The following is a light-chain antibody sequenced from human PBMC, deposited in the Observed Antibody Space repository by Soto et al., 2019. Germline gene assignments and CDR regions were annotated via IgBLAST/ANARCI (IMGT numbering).Light chain of an antibody. CDR1: QTVNNN. CDR2: GAS. CDR3: QQNNSWPLT. J-gene: IGKJ4*01. Sequence: EIVMTQSPATLSVSPGERATLSCRASQTVNNNLAWYQQKPGQAPRLLIYGASARATGIPARFSGSGSGTVFLPTISRLQSEDFVFYCYQQNNSWPLTFGGGTKVEIK. V-gene: IGKV3-15*01.